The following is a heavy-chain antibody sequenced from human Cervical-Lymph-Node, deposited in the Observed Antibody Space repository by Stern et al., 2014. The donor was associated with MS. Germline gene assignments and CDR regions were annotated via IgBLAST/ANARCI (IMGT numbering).Heavy chain of an antibody. Sequence: QVPLRESGPTLVKPTQTLTLTCTFSGFSLSTSGVGVGWIRQPPGKALEWLALTFWDDDKRYSPSLKSRLTITKDTSKNQVVLTMTNMDPVDTATYYCAHRPGYSSSSGGGYYYYGMDVWGQGTTVTVSS. D-gene: IGHD6-6*01. CDR2: TFWDDDK. V-gene: IGHV2-5*02. CDR3: AHRPGYSSSSGGGYYYYGMDV. J-gene: IGHJ6*02. CDR1: GFSLSTSGVG.